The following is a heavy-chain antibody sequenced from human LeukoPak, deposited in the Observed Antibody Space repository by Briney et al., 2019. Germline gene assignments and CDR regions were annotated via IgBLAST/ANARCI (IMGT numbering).Heavy chain of an antibody. CDR3: AKEMGYCTGGSCYRWFDS. J-gene: IGHJ5*01. CDR2: ISTSSTTK. CDR1: GFTFSSYS. Sequence: GGSLRLSCAASGFTFSSYSMSWVRQAPGKGPEWLSYISTSSTTKYHADSVKGRFTFSRDDAKNSLSLQMNSLRADDTAVYYCAKEMGYCTGGSCYRWFDSWGQGTLVTVSS. D-gene: IGHD2-15*01. V-gene: IGHV3-48*01.